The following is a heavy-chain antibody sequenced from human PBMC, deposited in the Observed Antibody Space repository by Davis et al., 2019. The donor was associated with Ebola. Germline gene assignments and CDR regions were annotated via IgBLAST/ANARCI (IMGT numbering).Heavy chain of an antibody. Sequence: PAGSLTLSCAASGFTFSGSAMHWVRQASGKGLEWVGRIRSKANSTATAYAASVKGRFTISRDDSKNTAYLQMNRLRAEDTAGYYCASAHRVGDYWGQGTLVTVSS. CDR3: ASAHRVGDY. D-gene: IGHD1-26*01. CDR1: GFTFSGSA. V-gene: IGHV3-73*01. CDR2: IRSKANSTAT. J-gene: IGHJ4*02.